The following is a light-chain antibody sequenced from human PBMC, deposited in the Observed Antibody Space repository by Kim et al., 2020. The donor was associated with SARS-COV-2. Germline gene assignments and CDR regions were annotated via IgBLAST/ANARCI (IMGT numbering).Light chain of an antibody. CDR3: QKYDTALWT. V-gene: IGKV1-27*01. J-gene: IGKJ1*01. Sequence: DIQMTQSPSSLSASVGDGVTITCRASQGISNYLAWYQQKPGEAPKLLIYAASTLQFGVSTRFSGSGSGTEFTLTISDLQPEDVATYYCQKYDTALWTFGHGTEVEIK. CDR1: QGISNY. CDR2: AAS.